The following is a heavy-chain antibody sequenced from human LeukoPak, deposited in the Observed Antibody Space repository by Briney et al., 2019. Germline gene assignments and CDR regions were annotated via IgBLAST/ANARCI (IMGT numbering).Heavy chain of an antibody. CDR1: GFTFSDSA. CDR3: AKDLSSVFDALNI. V-gene: IGHV3-73*01. J-gene: IGHJ3*02. CDR2: IRDKPHSYAT. Sequence: PGGSLRLSCAASGFTFSDSAMHWVRQASGKGLEWVGRIRDKPHSYATSYSASVKGRFTISRDNKKNVLYLQMNNLGTEDTALFYCAKDLSSVFDALNIWGQGTLVTVSS. D-gene: IGHD3-10*01.